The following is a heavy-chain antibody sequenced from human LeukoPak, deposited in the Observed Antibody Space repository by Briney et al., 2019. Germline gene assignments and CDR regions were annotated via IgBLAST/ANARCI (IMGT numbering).Heavy chain of an antibody. CDR2: IYHSGST. CDR3: ARDGEVLSSSWFWFDP. D-gene: IGHD6-13*01. CDR1: GYSISSGYY. V-gene: IGHV4-38-2*02. J-gene: IGHJ5*02. Sequence: PSETLSLTCTVSGYSISSGYYWVWIRQPPGKGLEWIGNIYHSGSTYYNPSLKSRVTISVDTSKNHFSLKVRSVTAADTAVYYCARDGEVLSSSWFWFDPWGQGTLVTVSS.